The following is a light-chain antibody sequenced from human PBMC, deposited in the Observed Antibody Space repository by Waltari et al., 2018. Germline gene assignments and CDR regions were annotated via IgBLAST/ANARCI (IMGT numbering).Light chain of an antibody. V-gene: IGLV1-40*01. J-gene: IGLJ1*01. Sequence: QSVLTQPPSVSGAPGQRVTISCTGSTSNIGAGYAVHWYQQLPGTAPKLLIYGNNNRPSWVPARFSGSAYGTSASLAITGLQAEDEADYFCQSYDSSLSGYVFATGTKVTVL. CDR2: GNN. CDR1: TSNIGAGYA. CDR3: QSYDSSLSGYV.